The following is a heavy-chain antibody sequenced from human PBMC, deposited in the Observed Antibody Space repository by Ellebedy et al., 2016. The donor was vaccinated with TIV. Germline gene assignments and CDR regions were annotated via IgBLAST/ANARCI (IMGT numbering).Heavy chain of an antibody. Sequence: GESLKIPXAASGFTFSSYWISWARQAPGKGLEWVANIKQDGSEKYYVDSVKGRFTISRDNAKNSLYLQMNSLRAEDTAVYYCARERMVRGVTYSAYHGMDVWGQGTTVTVSS. V-gene: IGHV3-7*01. CDR1: GFTFSSYW. D-gene: IGHD3-10*01. CDR2: IKQDGSEK. CDR3: ARERMVRGVTYSAYHGMDV. J-gene: IGHJ6*02.